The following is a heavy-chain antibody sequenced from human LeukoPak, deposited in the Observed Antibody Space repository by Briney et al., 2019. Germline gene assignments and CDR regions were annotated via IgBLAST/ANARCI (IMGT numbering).Heavy chain of an antibody. V-gene: IGHV5-51*01. CDR3: ARHRRSSSSEYYMDV. CDR2: IYPGDPDT. Sequence: GESLKISCKGSGYSFTSYWIGWVRQMPGKGLEWMGIIYPGDPDTKYSPSFQGQVTISADKSISTAYLQWSSLKASGTAMYYCARHRRSSSSEYYMDVWGKGTTVTVSS. J-gene: IGHJ6*03. D-gene: IGHD6-6*01. CDR1: GYSFTSYW.